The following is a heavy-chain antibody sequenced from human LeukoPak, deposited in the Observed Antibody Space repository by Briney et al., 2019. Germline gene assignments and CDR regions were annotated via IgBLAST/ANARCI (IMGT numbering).Heavy chain of an antibody. CDR3: ANSNWMWYYYGSGNYDDEGTVDY. CDR1: GFTFSYYG. V-gene: IGHV3-30*18. D-gene: IGHD3-10*01. CDR2: ISYDGSSK. J-gene: IGHJ4*02. Sequence: PGRSLRPSCAASGFTFSYYGMHWVRQAPGKGLEWVALISYDGSSKFYADSVKGRFTISRDNSKNTLYLQMNSLRTEDTAVYYCANSNWMWYYYGSGNYDDEGTVDYWGQGTLVTVSS.